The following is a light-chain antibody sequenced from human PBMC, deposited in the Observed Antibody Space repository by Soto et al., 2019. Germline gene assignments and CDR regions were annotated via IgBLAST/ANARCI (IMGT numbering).Light chain of an antibody. J-gene: IGKJ5*01. V-gene: IGKV1-33*01. CDR2: DAS. CDR3: QQYENLPI. Sequence: IQLTQSPSSLSASVGDRVTFTCQASQGVRNYLNWYQQKSGQAPKLLIHDASNLQTGVPSRFSGSGSGTDFTFTISRLQPEDIATYYCQQYENLPIFGQGTRLEIK. CDR1: QGVRNY.